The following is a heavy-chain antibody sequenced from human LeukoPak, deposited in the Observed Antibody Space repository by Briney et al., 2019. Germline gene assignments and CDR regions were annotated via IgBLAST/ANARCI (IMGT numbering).Heavy chain of an antibody. CDR1: GGTFSSYA. D-gene: IGHD3-16*02. Sequence: SVKVSCKASGGTFSSYAISWVRQAPGQGLEWMGRIIPILGIANYAQKFQGRVTITADKSTNTAHLELNSLRAEDTAVYYCTREGVYSPDPTSYHRLPFDIWGKGTLVIVSS. CDR3: TREGVYSPDPTSYHRLPFDI. J-gene: IGHJ3*02. CDR2: IIPILGIA. V-gene: IGHV1-69*04.